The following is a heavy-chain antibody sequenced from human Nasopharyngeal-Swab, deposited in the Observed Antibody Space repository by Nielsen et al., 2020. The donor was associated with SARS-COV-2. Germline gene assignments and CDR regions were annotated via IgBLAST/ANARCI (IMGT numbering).Heavy chain of an antibody. CDR3: ARNPPRGSGFDF. Sequence: SGPTLVKPTQTLTLTCTFSGFSLSTSGMCVNWIRQPPGKALEWLALIDWGDDKYYSTSLKTRLTISKDSSKDEVVLTMTNMDQADTATYYCARNPPRGSGFDFWGQGILVTVSS. J-gene: IGHJ4*02. V-gene: IGHV2-70*01. CDR2: IDWGDDK. D-gene: IGHD6-19*01. CDR1: GFSLSTSGMC.